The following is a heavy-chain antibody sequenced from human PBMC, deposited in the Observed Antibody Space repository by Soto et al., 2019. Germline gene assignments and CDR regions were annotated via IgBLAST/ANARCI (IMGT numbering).Heavy chain of an antibody. CDR2: INSDGSST. V-gene: IGHV3-74*01. CDR1: GVTFSSYW. Sequence: GXLRLSCSASGVTFSSYWMHWVRQSPGKGLVWVSRINSDGSSTSYADSVKGRFTISRDNAKNTLYLQMNSLRAEDTAVYYCARVPTPGDVYFDYWGQGTLVTVSS. D-gene: IGHD2-21*01. CDR3: ARVPTPGDVYFDY. J-gene: IGHJ4*02.